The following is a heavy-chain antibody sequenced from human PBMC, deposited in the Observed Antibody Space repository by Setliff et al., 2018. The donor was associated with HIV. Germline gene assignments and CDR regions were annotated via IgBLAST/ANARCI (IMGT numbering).Heavy chain of an antibody. Sequence: SETLSLTCSVSGDSTSDTTYYWGWIRQPPGKGLEWIGNIYHSGSTLYKPSLKSRVTMSVDTSKNQFSLKLNSVTAADTAVYHCARLSSYRSSSYYFDYWGQGALVT. J-gene: IGHJ4*02. V-gene: IGHV4-39*01. D-gene: IGHD6-6*01. CDR3: ARLSSYRSSSYYFDY. CDR1: GDSTSDTTYY. CDR2: IYHSGST.